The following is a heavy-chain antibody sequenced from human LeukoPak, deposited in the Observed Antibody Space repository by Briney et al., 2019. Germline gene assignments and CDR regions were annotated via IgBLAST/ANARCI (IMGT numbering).Heavy chain of an antibody. V-gene: IGHV1-69*13. CDR2: IIPIFGTA. D-gene: IGHD1-26*01. CDR3: ASLVGATPPFDY. CDR1: GGTFSSYA. Sequence: SVKVSCKASGGTFSSYAISWVRQAPGQGLEWMGGIIPIFGTANYAQKFQGRVTITADESTSTAYMELSSLRSEDTAVYYCASLVGATPPFDYWGQGTLVTASS. J-gene: IGHJ4*02.